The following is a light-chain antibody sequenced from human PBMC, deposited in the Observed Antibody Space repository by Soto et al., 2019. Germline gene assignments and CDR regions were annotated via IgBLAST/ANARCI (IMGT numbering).Light chain of an antibody. CDR2: EVS. J-gene: IGLJ2*01. Sequence: QSVLTQPASVSGSPGQSITISCTGTSNDVGGYRYVSWYQQQPGKAPKLMIYEVSNRPSGVSDRFSGSKSGNTASLTISGLQAEDDGDYYCSSYTTSSTVVFGGGTKLTVL. CDR1: SNDVGGYRY. V-gene: IGLV2-14*01. CDR3: SSYTTSSTVV.